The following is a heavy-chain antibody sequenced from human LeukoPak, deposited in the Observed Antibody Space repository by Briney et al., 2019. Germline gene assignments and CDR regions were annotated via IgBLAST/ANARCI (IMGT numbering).Heavy chain of an antibody. CDR2: VSSSGNTI. Sequence: GGSLRLSCAASGFTFSSYEMNWVRQAPGKGLEWVSYVSSSGNTIYYADSVKGRFTISRDNAKNSLYLQMNSLRAEDTAVYYCAELGITMIGGVWGKGTTVTISS. CDR3: AELGITMIGGV. CDR1: GFTFSSYE. D-gene: IGHD3-10*02. J-gene: IGHJ6*04. V-gene: IGHV3-48*03.